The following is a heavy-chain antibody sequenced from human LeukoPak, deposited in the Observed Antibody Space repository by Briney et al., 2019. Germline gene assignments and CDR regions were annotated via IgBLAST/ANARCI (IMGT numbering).Heavy chain of an antibody. CDR3: AKEYDFWSGYPRGIDY. D-gene: IGHD3-3*01. CDR1: GFTFSSYA. J-gene: IGHJ4*02. Sequence: GGSLRLSCAASGFTFSSYAMSWVRQAPGKGLEWVSAISGSGGSTYYADSVKGRFTISRDNSKNTLYLQMTSLRAEDTAVYYCAKEYDFWSGYPRGIDYWGQGTLVTVSS. V-gene: IGHV3-23*01. CDR2: ISGSGGST.